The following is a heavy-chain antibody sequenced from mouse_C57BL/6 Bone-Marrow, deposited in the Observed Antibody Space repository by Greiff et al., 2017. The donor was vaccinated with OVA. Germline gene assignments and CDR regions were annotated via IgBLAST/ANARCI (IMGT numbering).Heavy chain of an antibody. J-gene: IGHJ2*01. CDR1: GFTFSSYG. CDR3: ARHRGWLLEGDY. CDR2: ISSGGSYT. V-gene: IGHV5-6*01. Sequence: VQLKESGGDLVKPGGSLKLSCAASGFTFSSYGMSWVRQTPDKRLEWVATISSGGSYTYYPDSVKGRFTISRDNAKNTLYLQMSRLKSEDTAMYYGARHRGWLLEGDYWGQGTTLTVSS. D-gene: IGHD2-3*01.